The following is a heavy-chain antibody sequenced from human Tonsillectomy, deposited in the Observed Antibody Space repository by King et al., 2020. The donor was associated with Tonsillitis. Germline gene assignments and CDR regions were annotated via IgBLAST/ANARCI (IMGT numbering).Heavy chain of an antibody. D-gene: IGHD2-15*01. J-gene: IGHJ4*02. Sequence: QLQESGPGLVKPSETLSLTCTVSGGSISSSSYYWAWIRQPPGKGLEWIGTIYYSWSTFYNPSLKSRVTISVATSKNQFSLRLSSVTAADTAVYYCAGDPGYCSGGSCPHFDYWGQGTLVTVSS. CDR2: IYYSWST. CDR1: GGSISSSSYY. CDR3: AGDPGYCSGGSCPHFDY. V-gene: IGHV4-39*07.